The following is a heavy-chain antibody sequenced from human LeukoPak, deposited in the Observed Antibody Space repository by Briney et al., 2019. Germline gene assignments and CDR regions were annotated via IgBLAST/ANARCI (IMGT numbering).Heavy chain of an antibody. V-gene: IGHV1-46*01. CDR1: GYTFTSYY. J-gene: IGHJ5*02. CDR3: ARDRSCSGTSCYVRFWFDP. Sequence: ASVKVSCKASGYTFTSYYMHWVRQAPGQGLEWMGIINPSGGSTSYAQKFQGRVTMTRDMSTSTVYMELSSLRSEDTAVYYCARDRSCSGTSCYVRFWFDPWGQGTLVTVSS. CDR2: INPSGGST. D-gene: IGHD2-2*01.